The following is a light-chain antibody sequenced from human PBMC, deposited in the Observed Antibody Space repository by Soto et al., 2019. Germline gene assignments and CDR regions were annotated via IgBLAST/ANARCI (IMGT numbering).Light chain of an antibody. CDR1: SSDVGRYHY. V-gene: IGLV2-11*01. Sequence: QSALTQPRSVSASPGQSVTISCTGTSSDVGRYHYVSWFQQHPGKAPRLIIYDVEKRPSGVPGRFSGSKSGNTASLTISGLQAEDEADYYCCSYAGFYTFYVLGGWTKLTVL. J-gene: IGLJ1*01. CDR2: DVE. CDR3: CSYAGFYTFYV.